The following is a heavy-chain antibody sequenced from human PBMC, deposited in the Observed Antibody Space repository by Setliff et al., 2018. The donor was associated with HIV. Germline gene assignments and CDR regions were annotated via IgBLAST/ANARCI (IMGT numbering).Heavy chain of an antibody. V-gene: IGHV4-59*01. CDR3: TRGIGGIGYYPDY. D-gene: IGHD3-22*01. CDR1: GGSITGYY. J-gene: IGHJ4*02. Sequence: PSETLSLTCTVSGGSITGYYWSWIRQPPGKGMEWIGYIYYNGGTNYNPSLKSRVTMLVDTSENHFTLKLPSVTAAGTAMYYCTRGIGGIGYYPDYWGQGTLVTVSS. CDR2: IYYNGGT.